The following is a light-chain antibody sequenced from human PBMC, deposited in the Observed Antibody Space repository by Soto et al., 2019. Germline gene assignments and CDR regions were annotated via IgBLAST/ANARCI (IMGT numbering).Light chain of an antibody. CDR2: SND. CDR3: ATWDDSLNVV. CDR1: TSNIGTNT. V-gene: IGLV1-44*01. Sequence: QSALTQPPSASGTPGQRVTISRSGSTSNIGTNTVSWYQHVPGTAPKLLIYSNDQRPSAVPGRSSGSKSGTSASLAISGLLSEDEADYYCATWDDSLNVVFGGGTQLTVL. J-gene: IGLJ2*01.